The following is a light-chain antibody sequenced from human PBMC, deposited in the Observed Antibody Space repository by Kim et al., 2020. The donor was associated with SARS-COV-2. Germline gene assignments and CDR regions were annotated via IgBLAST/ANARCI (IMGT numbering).Light chain of an antibody. CDR2: INTDGGH. CDR1: RCTSSYA. V-gene: IGLV4-69*01. Sequence: ASVKLTCTLSRCTSSYAIARPQQQPEKGPRYLMKINTDGGHNRGDGIPDRFSGSSSGAERYLTISSLQSEDEADYYCQTWAPGIVVFGGGTQLTVL. CDR3: QTWAPGIVV. J-gene: IGLJ2*01.